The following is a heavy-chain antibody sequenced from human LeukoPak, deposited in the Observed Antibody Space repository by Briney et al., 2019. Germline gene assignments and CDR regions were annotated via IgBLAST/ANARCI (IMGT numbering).Heavy chain of an antibody. CDR3: AREFGGSGWYGVRWFDP. D-gene: IGHD6-19*01. J-gene: IGHJ5*02. CDR1: GGSLSSYS. CDR2: ISPNLGIA. V-gene: IGHV1-69*04. Sequence: GASVKVSRKASGGSLSSYSISWVRQAPGHGLEWTGRISPNLGIANYAQQSQGRDSITADTSTSSAYMELSSLRSEDTAVYYCAREFGGSGWYGVRWFDPWGQGTLVTVSS.